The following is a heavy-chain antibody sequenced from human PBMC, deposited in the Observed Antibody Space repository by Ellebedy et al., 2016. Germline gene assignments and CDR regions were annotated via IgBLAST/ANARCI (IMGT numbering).Heavy chain of an antibody. CDR3: AKRDYDILTGHFDY. CDR2: ISGSGGST. D-gene: IGHD3-9*01. J-gene: IGHJ4*02. Sequence: GESLKISCAASGFTFSSYTMSWVRQAPGKGLEWVSAISGSGGSTYYADSVKGRFTISRDNSKNTLYLQMNSLRAEDTAVYYCAKRDYDILTGHFDYWGQGTLVTVSS. V-gene: IGHV3-23*01. CDR1: GFTFSSYT.